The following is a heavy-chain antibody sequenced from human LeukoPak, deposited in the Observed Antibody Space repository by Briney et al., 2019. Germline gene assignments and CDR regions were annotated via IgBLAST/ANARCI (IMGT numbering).Heavy chain of an antibody. CDR3: ARGRGWFDP. Sequence: GGSLRLSCAASGFTFYTYAMSWVRQAPGKGLEWVSVIYSGGSTYYADSVKDRFTISRDNSKNTLYLQMNSLRAEDTAVYYCARGRGWFDPWGQGTLVTVSS. J-gene: IGHJ5*02. CDR2: IYSGGST. CDR1: GFTFYTYA. V-gene: IGHV3-53*01.